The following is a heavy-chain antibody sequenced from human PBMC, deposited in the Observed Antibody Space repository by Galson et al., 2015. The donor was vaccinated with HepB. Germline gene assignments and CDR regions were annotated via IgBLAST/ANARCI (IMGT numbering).Heavy chain of an antibody. CDR1: GFTFSSYW. J-gene: IGHJ5*01. D-gene: IGHD1-26*01. CDR3: ARGLIGSSPGWDNWFDS. Sequence: SLRLSCAASGFTFSSYWMHWVRQVPGKGPVWVSRTNSGGSSISYADSVKGRFTIPRDNAKNTLYLQMNSLRAEDTAVYYCARGLIGSSPGWDNWFDSWGQGTLVTVSS. V-gene: IGHV3-74*01. CDR2: TNSGGSSI.